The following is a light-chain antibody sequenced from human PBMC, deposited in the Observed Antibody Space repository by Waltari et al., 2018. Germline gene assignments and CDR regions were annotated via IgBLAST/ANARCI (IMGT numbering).Light chain of an antibody. CDR3: QQYFTTPS. Sequence: DIVMTPSPDSLAVSLGERATINCKSSQSLLYRSSNRNYLAWYQQRPGQSPKLLIYWASTRESGVPDRFSGSGSRTDFTLTISSLQAEDVAIYYCQQYFTTPSFGQGTRLEIK. J-gene: IGKJ5*01. V-gene: IGKV4-1*01. CDR2: WAS. CDR1: QSLLYRSSNRNY.